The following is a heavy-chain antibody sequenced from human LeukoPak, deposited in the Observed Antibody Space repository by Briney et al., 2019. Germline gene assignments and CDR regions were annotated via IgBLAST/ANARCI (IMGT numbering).Heavy chain of an antibody. J-gene: IGHJ4*02. CDR3: NSYVGASCY. CDR1: GFTFSNAR. D-gene: IGHD1-26*01. CDR2: IKTKTEDGAT. V-gene: IGHV3-15*01. Sequence: PGGSLRLSCAASGFTFSNARMNWVRQAPGKGLEWVGRIKTKTEDGATDYSAPVKARFTISRVDTKTTLYLQLYGLKTEDSVIYFCNSYVGASCYRGQGTLVTVSS.